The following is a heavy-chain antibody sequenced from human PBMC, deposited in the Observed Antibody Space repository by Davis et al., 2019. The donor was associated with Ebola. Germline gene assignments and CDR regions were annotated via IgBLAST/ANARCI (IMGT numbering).Heavy chain of an antibody. Sequence: SVPVSCLASLYAFTGFYMHWVRQATGQGLEWMGGINPTTVNTGYAQKFQGRVTMTRNTSISTAYMEVSSLRSEDTAVYYCARRLGVSKDTRHDHWGQGTLVTVSS. CDR3: ARRLGVSKDTRHDH. CDR2: INPTTVNT. D-gene: IGHD2-15*01. J-gene: IGHJ4*02. CDR1: LYAFTGFY. V-gene: IGHV1-8*02.